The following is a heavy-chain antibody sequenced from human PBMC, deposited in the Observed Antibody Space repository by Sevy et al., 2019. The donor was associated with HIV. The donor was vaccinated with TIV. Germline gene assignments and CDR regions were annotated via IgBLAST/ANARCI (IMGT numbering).Heavy chain of an antibody. V-gene: IGHV4-59*12. CDR3: ARLRWDVVDAPGATPGCYFDS. Sequence: SETLSLTCSVSGDSINNYYWSRIRQPPGKGLEWIGYTSYSGTTNYSPSLKSRVDISVDTSMHHFSLKINSVTAADTAVYYCARLRWDVVDAPGATPGCYFDSWGQGILVTVSS. D-gene: IGHD2-2*02. CDR2: TSYSGTT. J-gene: IGHJ4*02. CDR1: GDSINNYY.